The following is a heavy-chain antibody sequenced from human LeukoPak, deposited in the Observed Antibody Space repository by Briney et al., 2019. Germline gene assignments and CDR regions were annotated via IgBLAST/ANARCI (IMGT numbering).Heavy chain of an antibody. Sequence: GGSLRLSCAASGFTFSSYAMHWVRQVPGKGLEWVALISYDGSNKYYADSVKGRFTISRDNSKNTLYLQMNSLRAEDTAVYYCAKPYTAMVNFDYWGQGTLVTVSS. CDR3: AKPYTAMVNFDY. J-gene: IGHJ4*02. CDR2: ISYDGSNK. V-gene: IGHV3-30*04. CDR1: GFTFSSYA. D-gene: IGHD5-18*01.